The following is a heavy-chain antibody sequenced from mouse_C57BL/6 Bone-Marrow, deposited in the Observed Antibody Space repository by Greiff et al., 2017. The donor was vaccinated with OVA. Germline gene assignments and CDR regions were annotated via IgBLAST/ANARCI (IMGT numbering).Heavy chain of an antibody. CDR2: ILPGSGRT. J-gene: IGHJ1*03. V-gene: IGHV1-9*01. CDR1: GYTFTGYW. D-gene: IGHD1-1*01. CDR3: ALHYYGSSHWYFDV. Sequence: VQLQQSGAELMKPGASVKLSCKATGYTFTGYWIEWVKQRPGHGLEWIGEILPGSGRTNYNEKFKGKATFTADTSSNTAYMQLSSLTTEDSAIYYCALHYYGSSHWYFDVWGTGTTVTVSS.